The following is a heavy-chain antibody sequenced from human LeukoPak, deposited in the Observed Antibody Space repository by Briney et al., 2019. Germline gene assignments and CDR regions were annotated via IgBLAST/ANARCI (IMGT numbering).Heavy chain of an antibody. J-gene: IGHJ4*02. V-gene: IGHV1-69*13. Sequence: SVKVSCKASGGTFSSYAISWVRQAPGQGLEWMGGIIPIFGTANYAQKFQGRVTITADESTSTAYMELSSLRSEDTAVYYCASGYYSDGSGYSPADYWGQGTRVTVSS. CDR3: ASGYYSDGSGYSPADY. D-gene: IGHD3-22*01. CDR2: IIPIFGTA. CDR1: GGTFSSYA.